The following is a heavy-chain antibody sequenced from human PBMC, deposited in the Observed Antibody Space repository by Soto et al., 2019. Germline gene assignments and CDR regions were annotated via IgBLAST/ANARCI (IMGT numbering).Heavy chain of an antibody. CDR2: ISSSSSTI. CDR1: GFTFSSYS. J-gene: IGHJ4*02. CDR3: ARNPLFFSGSTQAGG. D-gene: IGHD3-10*01. V-gene: IGHV3-48*02. Sequence: EVQLVESGGGLVQPGGSLRLSCAASGFTFSSYSMNWVRQAPGKGLEWVSYISSSSSTIYYADSVKGRFTISRDNAKNSLYLQMNSLRDEDTAVYYCARNPLFFSGSTQAGGWAQGTLVTVSS.